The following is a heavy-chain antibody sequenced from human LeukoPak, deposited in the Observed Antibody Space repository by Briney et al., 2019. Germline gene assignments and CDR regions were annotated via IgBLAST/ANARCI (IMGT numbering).Heavy chain of an antibody. Sequence: VSVRVSCKASGYTFIGYYMHWVRQAPGQGLEWMGWIDPKSDGTNYAQKFQGRVTMTRDTSVSTVYMELSRLSSDDTAVYYCARSSCSRTTCPDYWGQGTLVTVSS. CDR3: ARSSCSRTTCPDY. V-gene: IGHV1-2*02. J-gene: IGHJ4*02. D-gene: IGHD2-2*01. CDR2: IDPKSDGT. CDR1: GYTFIGYY.